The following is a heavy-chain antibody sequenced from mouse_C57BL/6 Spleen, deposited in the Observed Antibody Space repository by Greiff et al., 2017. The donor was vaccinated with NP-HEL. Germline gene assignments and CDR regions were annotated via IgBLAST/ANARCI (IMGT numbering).Heavy chain of an antibody. CDR1: GYTFTSYW. J-gene: IGHJ4*01. Sequence: QVQLQQPGAELVKPGASVKLSCKASGYTFTSYWMQWVKQRPGQGLEWIGEIDPSDSYTNYNQKFKGKATLTVDTSSSTAYMQLSSLTSEDSAVSYYARDGNCGSRCESAMDYWGQGTSVTVSS. CDR2: IDPSDSYT. CDR3: ARDGNCGSRCESAMDY. D-gene: IGHD1-1*01. V-gene: IGHV1-50*01.